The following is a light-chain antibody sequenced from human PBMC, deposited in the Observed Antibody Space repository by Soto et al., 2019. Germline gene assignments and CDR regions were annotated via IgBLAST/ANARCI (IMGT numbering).Light chain of an antibody. V-gene: IGKV3-11*01. CDR2: DAS. CDR3: QQRSNWPPLI. CDR1: QSVSSY. J-gene: IGKJ1*01. Sequence: EIVLTQSPATLSLSPGERATLSCRASQSVSSYLAWYQQKPGQAPRLLIYDASTRATGIPARFSGSGAGTDFTLTISRLEPEDFAVYHCQQRSNWPPLIVGQGNKVEI.